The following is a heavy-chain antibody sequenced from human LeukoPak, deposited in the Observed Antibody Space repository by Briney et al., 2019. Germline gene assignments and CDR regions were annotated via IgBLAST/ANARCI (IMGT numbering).Heavy chain of an antibody. V-gene: IGHV4-31*03. CDR2: IYYSGST. CDR3: AREGEYPCDSSGPFDY. CDR1: GGSISSGGYY. J-gene: IGHJ4*02. Sequence: PSQTLSLTCTVSGGSISSGGYYWSWIRQHPGKGLEWIGYIYYSGSTYYNPSLKSRVTTSVDTSKNQFSLKLSSVTAADTAVYYCAREGEYPCDSSGPFDYWGQGTLVTVSS. D-gene: IGHD3-22*01.